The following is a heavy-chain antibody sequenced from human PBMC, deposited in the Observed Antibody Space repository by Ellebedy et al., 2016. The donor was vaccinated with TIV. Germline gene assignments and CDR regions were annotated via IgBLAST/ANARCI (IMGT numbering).Heavy chain of an antibody. CDR3: ARHITSTWLFDH. Sequence: GESLKISCAASGFTFSTYAIHWVRQAPGKGLEWVAVISYDGSNKYYADSVKGRFTISRDNSKNTLYLQMDSLRAEDTAVYYCARHITSTWLFDHWGQGTLVTVSS. V-gene: IGHV3-30-3*01. CDR1: GFTFSTYA. J-gene: IGHJ4*02. D-gene: IGHD5-24*01. CDR2: ISYDGSNK.